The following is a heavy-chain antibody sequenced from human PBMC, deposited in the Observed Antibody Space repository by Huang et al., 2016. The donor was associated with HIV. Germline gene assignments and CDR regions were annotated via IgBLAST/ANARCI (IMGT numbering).Heavy chain of an antibody. CDR3: ARERMMSWLDDHDAFDI. V-gene: IGHV4-34*01. CDR1: GGSFSGYY. D-gene: IGHD1-1*01. Sequence: QVQLQQWGAGLLKPSETLSLTCAVYGGSFSGYYWSWIRQSPGKGLEWIGEINHRGSTNYNPSLESRLTISVDTSKNQFSLKLSSVTAADTAVYYCARERMMSWLDDHDAFDIWGQGTMVTVSS. J-gene: IGHJ3*02. CDR2: INHRGST.